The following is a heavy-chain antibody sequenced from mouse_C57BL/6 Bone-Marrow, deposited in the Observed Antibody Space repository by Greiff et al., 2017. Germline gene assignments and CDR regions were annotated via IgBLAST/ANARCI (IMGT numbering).Heavy chain of an antibody. D-gene: IGHD1-1*01. V-gene: IGHV2-2*01. CDR3: ARNGYYYGTDWYCDV. CDR1: GFSLTSYG. CDR2: IWSGGNT. J-gene: IGHJ1*03. Sequence: VQLQQSGPGLVQPSPSLSITCTVSGFSLTSYGVHWVRQSPGQGLEWLGVIWSGGNTAYNAAFISSLAISKDNPKCHVFFKMKGLQAVGTAIYYGARNGYYYGTDWYCDVGGTGTTVTVSS.